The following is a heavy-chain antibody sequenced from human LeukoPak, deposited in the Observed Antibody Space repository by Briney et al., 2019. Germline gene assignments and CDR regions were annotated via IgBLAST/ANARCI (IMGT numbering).Heavy chain of an antibody. CDR3: ARDSDWAYFDY. D-gene: IGHD3-9*01. J-gene: IGHJ4*02. V-gene: IGHV3-66*02. CDR2: IYSGGST. Sequence: GGSLRLSCAASGFTISSNYMSWVRQAPGKGLEWVSVIYSGGSTYYADSVKGRFTISRDNSKNTLYLQMNSLRAEDTAVYYCARDSDWAYFDYWGQGTLVTVSS. CDR1: GFTISSNY.